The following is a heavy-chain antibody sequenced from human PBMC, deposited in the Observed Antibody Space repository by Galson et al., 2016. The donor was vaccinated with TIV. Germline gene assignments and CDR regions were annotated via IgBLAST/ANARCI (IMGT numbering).Heavy chain of an antibody. CDR3: ARWNDHGDRSYDY. D-gene: IGHD4-17*01. Sequence: SLRLSCAASGFTFSIYVMHWVRQAPGKGLEWVAVISHDGEEKFYADSVKGRVTISRDDSKNTVYLQMNNLGAEDTAVYYCARWNDHGDRSYDYWGQGTLVTVSS. CDR1: GFTFSIYV. CDR2: ISHDGEEK. V-gene: IGHV3-30*03. J-gene: IGHJ4*02.